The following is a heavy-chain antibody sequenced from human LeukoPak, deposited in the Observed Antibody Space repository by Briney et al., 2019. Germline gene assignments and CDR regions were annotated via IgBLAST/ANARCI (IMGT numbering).Heavy chain of an antibody. D-gene: IGHD4-11*01. CDR1: GFTFSTYG. V-gene: IGHV3-30*18. CDR3: AKEKAYMTTPHVYYYYGMDV. J-gene: IGHJ6*04. CDR2: ISYDGSNK. Sequence: PGRSLRLSCAASGFTFSTYGIHWVRQTPGKGLEWVAVISYDGSNKYYADSVKGRFTISRDNSKNTLYLQMYSLRAEDTAVYYCAKEKAYMTTPHVYYYYGMDVWGKGTTVTVSS.